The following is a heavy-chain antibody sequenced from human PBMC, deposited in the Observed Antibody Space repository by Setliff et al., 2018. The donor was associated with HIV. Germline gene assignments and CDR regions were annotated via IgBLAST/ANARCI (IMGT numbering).Heavy chain of an antibody. CDR3: ARVRYCSGGSCYGGEYWFDP. J-gene: IGHJ5*02. D-gene: IGHD2-15*01. V-gene: IGHV1-46*01. CDR2: IHPSGGST. Sequence: AASVNVSCKASGYTFTSYYIHWVRQAPGQGLEWMGVIHPSGGSTSYAQSFQDRVTMTRDTSTSTVYMELSSLRSEDTAVYYCARVRYCSGGSCYGGEYWFDPWGQGTLVTVSS. CDR1: GYTFTSYY.